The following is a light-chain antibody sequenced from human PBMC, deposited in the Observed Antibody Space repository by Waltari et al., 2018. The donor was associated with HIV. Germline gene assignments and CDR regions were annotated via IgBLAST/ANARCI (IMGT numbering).Light chain of an antibody. CDR1: NIGSKS. CDR2: YDS. CDR3: QVWDSSSDHVV. V-gene: IGLV3-21*04. J-gene: IGLJ2*01. Sequence: SYVLTQPPSVSVAPGKTARITCGGTNIGSKSVHWYQQKPGQAPLLVIYYDSARPSGIPARFSGSNSGNTATLTISRVEAGDEADYYCQVWDSSSDHVVFGGGTNLTVL.